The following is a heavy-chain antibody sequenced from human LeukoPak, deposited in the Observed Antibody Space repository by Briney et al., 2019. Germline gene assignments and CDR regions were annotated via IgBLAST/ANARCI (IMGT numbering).Heavy chain of an antibody. D-gene: IGHD3-22*01. CDR3: ATDFPKGGSSGYFSGSFDY. V-gene: IGHV3-30-3*01. CDR2: ISYDGSNK. J-gene: IGHJ4*02. Sequence: GGSLRLSCAASGFTFSSYAMHWVRQAPGKGLEWVAVISYDGSNKYYADSVKGRFTISRDNSKSTLYLQMNSLRAEDTAVYYCATDFPKGGSSGYFSGSFDYWGQGTLVTVSS. CDR1: GFTFSSYA.